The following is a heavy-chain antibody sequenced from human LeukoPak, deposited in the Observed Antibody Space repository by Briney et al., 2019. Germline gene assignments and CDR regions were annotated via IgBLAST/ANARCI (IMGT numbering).Heavy chain of an antibody. CDR1: GFTFSSYS. V-gene: IGHV3-48*04. D-gene: IGHD4-11*01. CDR2: ISSSSSTI. Sequence: GGSLRLSCAASGFTFSSYSMNWVRRAPGKGLEWVSYISSSSSTIYYADSVKGRFTISRDNAKNSLYLQMNSLRAEDTAVYYCARDRSNSYWGQGTLVTVSS. J-gene: IGHJ4*02. CDR3: ARDRSNSY.